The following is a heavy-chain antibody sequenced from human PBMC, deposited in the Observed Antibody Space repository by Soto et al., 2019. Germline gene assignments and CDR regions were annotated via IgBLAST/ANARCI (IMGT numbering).Heavy chain of an antibody. V-gene: IGHV1-18*01. CDR2: ISAYNGNT. Sequence: ASVKVSCKASGYTFTSYGISWVRQAPGQGLEWIGWISAYNGNTNYAQKLQGRVTMTTDTSTSTAYMELSSLRSEDTAVYYCAADRIAAAGTYYYYYGMDVWGQGTTVTVSS. CDR1: GYTFTSYG. D-gene: IGHD6-13*01. CDR3: AADRIAAAGTYYYYYGMDV. J-gene: IGHJ6*02.